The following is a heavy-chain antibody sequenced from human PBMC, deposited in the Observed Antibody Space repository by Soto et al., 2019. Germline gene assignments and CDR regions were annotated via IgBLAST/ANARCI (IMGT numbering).Heavy chain of an antibody. CDR3: AAGGFWSGYSSRKPHYAKGMDV. CDR1: GGTLSRYG. J-gene: IGHJ6*02. D-gene: IGHD3-3*01. V-gene: IGHV1-69*13. Sequence: SVKVSCKASGGTLSRYGISWVRQAPGRGLEWMGGISPIFGTANYAQKLQGRVTITADESTSTAYMELSSLRSEDTALYYCAAGGFWSGYSSRKPHYAKGMDVWGQGTTVTVSS. CDR2: ISPIFGTA.